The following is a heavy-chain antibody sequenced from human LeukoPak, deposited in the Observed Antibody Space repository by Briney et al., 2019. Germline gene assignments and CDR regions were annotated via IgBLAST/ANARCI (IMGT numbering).Heavy chain of an antibody. CDR3: AREAGIAAAGKVDP. J-gene: IGHJ5*02. V-gene: IGHV1-2*02. Sequence: ASVKVSCKASGYTFTGYYMHWVRQAPGRGLEWMGWINPNSGGTNYAQKFQGRVTMTRDTSISTAYMELSRLRSDDTAVYYCAREAGIAAAGKVDPWGQGTLVTVSS. CDR1: GYTFTGYY. D-gene: IGHD6-13*01. CDR2: INPNSGGT.